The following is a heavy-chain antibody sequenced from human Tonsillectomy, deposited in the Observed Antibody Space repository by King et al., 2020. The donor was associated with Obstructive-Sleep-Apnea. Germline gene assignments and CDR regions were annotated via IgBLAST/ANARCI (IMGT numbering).Heavy chain of an antibody. CDR2: ISYDGSNK. Sequence: VQLVESGGGVVQPGRSLRLSCAASGFTFSSYAMHWARQAPGKGLEWVAVISYDGSNKFYADSVKGRFTISRDNSKNTLYLQMNSLRAEDTAVYYCARATQLWALFDYWGQGTLVTVSS. CDR1: GFTFSSYA. J-gene: IGHJ4*02. D-gene: IGHD5-18*01. CDR3: ARATQLWALFDY. V-gene: IGHV3-30*04.